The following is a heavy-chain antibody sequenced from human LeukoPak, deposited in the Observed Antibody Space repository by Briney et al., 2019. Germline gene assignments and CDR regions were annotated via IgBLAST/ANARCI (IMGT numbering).Heavy chain of an antibody. CDR2: ISSSSSYI. J-gene: IGHJ4*02. D-gene: IGHD4-17*01. CDR1: GFTFSSYS. CDR3: ARSTVSTGLVDY. V-gene: IGHV3-21*01. Sequence: AGSLRLSCAASGFTFSSYSMNWVRQAPGKGLEWVSSISSSSSYIYYADSVKGRFTISRDNAKNSLYLQMNSLRAEDTAVYYCARSTVSTGLVDYWGQGTLVTVSS.